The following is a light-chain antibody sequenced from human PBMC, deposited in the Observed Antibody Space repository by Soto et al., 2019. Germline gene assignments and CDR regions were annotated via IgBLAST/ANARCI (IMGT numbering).Light chain of an antibody. CDR3: QQYATSRWT. CDR2: GAS. CDR1: QSVSRSY. Sequence: ETVLTQSPGTLSLSPGDRATLSCRASQSVSRSYLAWYQQKPGQAPRLLMYGASSRAAGIPDRFSGSGSGTDFTLTISSLEPEDFAMYYCQQYATSRWTFGQGTKVEIK. V-gene: IGKV3-20*01. J-gene: IGKJ1*01.